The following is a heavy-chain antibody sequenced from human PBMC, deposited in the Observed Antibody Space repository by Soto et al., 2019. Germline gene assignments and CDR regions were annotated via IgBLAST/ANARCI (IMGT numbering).Heavy chain of an antibody. D-gene: IGHD3-3*01. CDR3: ARGSTIFGGDIYYYYGMDV. V-gene: IGHV4-61*01. CDR1: GGSVSSGSYY. Sequence: QVQLQESGPGLVKPSETLSLTCTVSGGSVSSGSYYWSWIRQPPGKGLEWIGYIYYSGSTNYNPPPKSRLITLADNTKNQLFFKLSSVAAAENAVDYCARGSTIFGGDIYYYYGMDVWGQGTTVTVSS. J-gene: IGHJ6*02. CDR2: IYYSGST.